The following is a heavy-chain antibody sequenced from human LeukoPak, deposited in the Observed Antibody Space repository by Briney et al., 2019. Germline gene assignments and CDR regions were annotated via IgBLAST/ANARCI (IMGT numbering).Heavy chain of an antibody. J-gene: IGHJ4*02. V-gene: IGHV4-59*12. Sequence: SETLSLTCTVSGGSISTYYWSWIRQPPGKGLEWIGYIYYNGATDYNPSLKSRVTISVDTSKNQFSLKLSSVTAADTAVYYCARFGSGWHYFDYWGQGTLVTVSS. CDR1: GGSISTYY. CDR3: ARFGSGWHYFDY. CDR2: IYYNGAT. D-gene: IGHD6-19*01.